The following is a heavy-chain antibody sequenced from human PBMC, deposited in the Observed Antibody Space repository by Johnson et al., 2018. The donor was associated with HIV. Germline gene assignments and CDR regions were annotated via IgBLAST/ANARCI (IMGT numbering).Heavy chain of an antibody. V-gene: IGHV3-33*01. J-gene: IGHJ3*02. CDR1: GLTFSSYG. CDR3: ASVYYDILTGYYYDAFDI. CDR2: VWYDGRNK. D-gene: IGHD3-9*01. Sequence: VQLVESGGGVAQPGRSLRLSCEVSGLTFSSYGFHWVRQSPGKGLEWVAVVWYDGRNKHYADSVKGRFTISRDNSKNTLYLQMNSLRAEDTAVYYCASVYYDILTGYYYDAFDIWGQGTMVTVSS.